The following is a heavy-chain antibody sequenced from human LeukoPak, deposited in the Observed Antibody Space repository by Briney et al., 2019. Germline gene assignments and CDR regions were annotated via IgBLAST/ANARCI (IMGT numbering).Heavy chain of an antibody. Sequence: GESLKISCKGSGYSFTSYWIGWVRQMPGKGLEWMGIIYPGDSDTRYSPSFQGQVTISADKSISTAYLRWSSLKASDTAMYYCARHPEDIVVVPAAQEVSYYYYMDVWGKGTTVTVSS. J-gene: IGHJ6*03. V-gene: IGHV5-51*01. CDR2: IYPGDSDT. D-gene: IGHD2-2*01. CDR3: ARHPEDIVVVPAAQEVSYYYYMDV. CDR1: GYSFTSYW.